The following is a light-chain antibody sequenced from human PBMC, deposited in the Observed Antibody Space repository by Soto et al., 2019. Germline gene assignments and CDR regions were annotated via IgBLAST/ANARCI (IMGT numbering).Light chain of an antibody. Sequence: EIVLTQSPGTVSLSPGESATLSCRASQSVSSSYLAWYQQKPGQAHRLLIYGASSRATGIPDRFSGSGSGTDFTLTISRLEPEDFAVYYCQQYGSSLWTVGQGNKVDNK. CDR3: QQYGSSLWT. CDR1: QSVSSSY. V-gene: IGKV3-20*01. CDR2: GAS. J-gene: IGKJ1*01.